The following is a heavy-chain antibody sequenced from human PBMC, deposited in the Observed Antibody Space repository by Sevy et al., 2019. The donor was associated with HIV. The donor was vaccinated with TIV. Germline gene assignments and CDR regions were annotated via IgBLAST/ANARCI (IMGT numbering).Heavy chain of an antibody. D-gene: IGHD4-17*01. CDR2: ISYDESDK. CDR3: ARPRANYVDHYFFFAMDV. Sequence: GGSLLSCAASGFAFSDYFAMHWVRQAPGKGLEWVALISYDESDKYYADSVKGRFTISRDNFKNTLYLQMNSLTTEDTAVYYCARPRANYVDHYFFFAMDVWGQGTTVTVSS. J-gene: IGHJ6*02. CDR1: GFAFSDYFA. V-gene: IGHV3-30-3*01.